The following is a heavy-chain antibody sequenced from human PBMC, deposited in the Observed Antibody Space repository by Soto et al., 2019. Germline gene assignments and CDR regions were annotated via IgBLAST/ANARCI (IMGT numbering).Heavy chain of an antibody. V-gene: IGHV4-59*01. CDR1: GGSISSYY. D-gene: IGHD1-1*01. CDR2: IFYSGST. J-gene: IGHJ4*02. CDR3: ARHYPIGNNWNYFGH. Sequence: PEETLSLTCIVSGGSISSYYWGWIRQPPGKGLELIGYIFYSGSTNYNPSLESRVTISVDTSKNQFSLKVRSVTAADTAVYYCARHYPIGNNWNYFGHWGQGTLVTVS.